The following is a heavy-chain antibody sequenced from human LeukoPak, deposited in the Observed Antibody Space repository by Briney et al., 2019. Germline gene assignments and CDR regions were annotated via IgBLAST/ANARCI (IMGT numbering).Heavy chain of an antibody. CDR2: ISYDGSNK. D-gene: IGHD5-18*01. Sequence: GGSLRLSCAASGFTFSSYGMHWVRQAPGKGLEWVAVISYDGSNKYYADSVKGRFTISRDNSKNTLYLQINSLRPEDTAVYYCARALSAMVPDYWGQGTLLTVSS. CDR1: GFTFSSYG. V-gene: IGHV3-30*03. CDR3: ARALSAMVPDY. J-gene: IGHJ4*02.